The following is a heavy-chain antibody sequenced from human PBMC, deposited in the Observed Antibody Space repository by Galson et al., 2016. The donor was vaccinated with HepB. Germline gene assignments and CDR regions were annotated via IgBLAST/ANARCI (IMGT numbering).Heavy chain of an antibody. J-gene: IGHJ4*02. CDR3: TRSDYGDY. Sequence: SLRLSCAASGLTISDYWMHWVRQAPGKGLVWVSRIRGDGTFKTYADSVKGRFTISRDNARNTLYLQMDSLRVEDMAVYYCTRSDYGDYWGQGTLVTVSS. CDR1: GLTISDYW. V-gene: IGHV3-74*03. CDR2: IRGDGTFK.